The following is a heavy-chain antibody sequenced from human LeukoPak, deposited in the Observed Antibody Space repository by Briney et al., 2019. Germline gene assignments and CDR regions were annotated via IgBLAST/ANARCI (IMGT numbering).Heavy chain of an antibody. J-gene: IGHJ4*02. V-gene: IGHV3-43D*03. CDR3: AKDSHYDSSGYVDY. D-gene: IGHD3-22*01. Sequence: GGSLRLSCAASGFTFDDYAMHWVRQAPGKGLEWVSLISWDGGSTYYADSVKGRFTISRDNSKNSLYLQMNSLRAEDTALYYCAKDSHYDSSGYVDYWGQGTLVTVSS. CDR1: GFTFDDYA. CDR2: ISWDGGST.